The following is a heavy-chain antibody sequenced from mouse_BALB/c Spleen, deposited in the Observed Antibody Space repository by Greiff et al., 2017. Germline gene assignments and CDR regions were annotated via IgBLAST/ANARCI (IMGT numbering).Heavy chain of an antibody. CDR3: ARSGDPY. V-gene: IGHV5-17*02. J-gene: IGHJ3*01. Sequence: EVKLMESGGGLVQPGGSRKLSCAASGFTFSSFGMHWVRQAPEKGLEWVAYISSGSSTIYYADTVKGRFTISRDNPKNTLFLQMTSLRSEDTAMYYCARSGDPYWGQGTLVTVSA. CDR2: ISSGSSTI. CDR1: GFTFSSFG. D-gene: IGHD3-1*01.